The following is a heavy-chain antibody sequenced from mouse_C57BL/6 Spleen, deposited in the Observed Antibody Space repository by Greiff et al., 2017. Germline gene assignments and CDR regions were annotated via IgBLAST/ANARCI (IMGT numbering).Heavy chain of an antibody. CDR3: AREGYYSNHWYFDV. V-gene: IGHV1-82*01. CDR1: GYAFSSSW. D-gene: IGHD2-5*01. J-gene: IGHJ1*03. Sequence: QVQLQQSGPELVKPGASVKISCKASGYAFSSSWMNWVKQRPGKGLEWIGRIYPGDGDTNYNEKFKSKATLTVDTSSSTAYMQLSRLTSEDSAVXYCAREGYYSNHWYFDVWGTGTTVTVSS. CDR2: IYPGDGDT.